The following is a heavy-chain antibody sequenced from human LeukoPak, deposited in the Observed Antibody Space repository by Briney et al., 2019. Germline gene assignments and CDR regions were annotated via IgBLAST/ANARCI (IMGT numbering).Heavy chain of an antibody. D-gene: IGHD3-22*01. CDR3: VKGGEMIGWFDP. V-gene: IGHV3-23*01. CDR2: ISNSGGST. CDR1: GFTFSNYG. Sequence: GGTLRLSCAASGFTFSNYGMSWVRQAPGKGLEWVSAISNSGGSTYYADSVKGRFTISRDNSKNALYLQMNGLRVEDTAVYYCVKGGEMIGWFDPWGQGTLVTASS. J-gene: IGHJ5*02.